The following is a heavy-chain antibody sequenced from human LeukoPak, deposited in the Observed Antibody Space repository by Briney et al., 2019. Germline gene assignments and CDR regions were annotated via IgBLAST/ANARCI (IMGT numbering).Heavy chain of an antibody. D-gene: IGHD1-26*01. CDR2: ISWNSGSL. Sequence: GGSLRLSCAASGFTFSSYSMNWVRQAPGKGLQWVSSISWNSGSLGYADSVKGRFTISRDNAKNSLYLHMYSLRLEDTALYYCAKGGSGSYYSEVRYWGQGTLVTVSS. CDR1: GFTFSSYS. V-gene: IGHV3-9*01. CDR3: AKGGSGSYYSEVRY. J-gene: IGHJ4*02.